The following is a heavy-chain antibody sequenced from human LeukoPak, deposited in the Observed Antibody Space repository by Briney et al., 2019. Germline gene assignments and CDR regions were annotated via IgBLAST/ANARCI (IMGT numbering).Heavy chain of an antibody. CDR1: GGSISSYY. CDR2: IYYTGIT. V-gene: IGHV4-59*08. J-gene: IGHJ6*02. CDR3: TRHDAVPVIGHGMGV. D-gene: IGHD3-16*02. Sequence: PSETLSLTCTVSGGSISSYYWSWTRQPPGKGLEWIGYIYYTGITNYNPSLESRVTISVDTSKNQFSLKLNSVTAADTAVYYCTRHDAVPVIGHGMGVWGQGTTVTVSS.